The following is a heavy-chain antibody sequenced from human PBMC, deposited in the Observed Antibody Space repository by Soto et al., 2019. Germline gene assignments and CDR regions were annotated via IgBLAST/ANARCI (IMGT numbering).Heavy chain of an antibody. CDR1: GDSISNLDYF. CDR2: IYKSATT. Sequence: TLSLTCSVSGDSISNLDYFWAWIRQPPGQALEYIGYIYKSATTYYNPSFESRVAISVDTSKSQSSLNVTSVTAADTAVYFCARGRYCLTGRCFPNWFDSWGQGALVTVSS. J-gene: IGHJ5*01. D-gene: IGHD7-27*01. CDR3: ARGRYCLTGRCFPNWFDS. V-gene: IGHV4-30-4*01.